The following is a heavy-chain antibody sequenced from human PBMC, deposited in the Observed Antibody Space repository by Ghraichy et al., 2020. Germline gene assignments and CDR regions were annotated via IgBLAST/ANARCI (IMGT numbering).Heavy chain of an antibody. V-gene: IGHV4-59*01. CDR2: IYYSGST. J-gene: IGHJ6*03. Sequence: LSLTCTVSGGSISSYYWSWIRQPPGKGLEWIGYIYYSGSTNYNPSLKSRVTISVDTSKNQFSLKLSSVTAADTAVYYCARARRSMVQGVMKPYYYYMDVWGKGTTVTVSS. CDR1: GGSISSYY. CDR3: ARARRSMVQGVMKPYYYYMDV. D-gene: IGHD3-10*01.